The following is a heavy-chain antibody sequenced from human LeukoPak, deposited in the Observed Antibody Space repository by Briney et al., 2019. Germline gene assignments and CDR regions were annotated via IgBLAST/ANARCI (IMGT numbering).Heavy chain of an antibody. CDR2: IYYSGST. J-gene: IGHJ3*02. CDR3: ARQKNPAYDFWSGYSTDAFDI. D-gene: IGHD3-3*01. Sequence: PSETLSLTCTVSGGSISSYYWSWIRQPPGKGLEWIGYIYYSGSTNYNPSLKSRVTISVDTSKNQFSLKLSSVTAADTAVYYCARQKNPAYDFWSGYSTDAFDIWGQGTMVTVSS. V-gene: IGHV4-59*01. CDR1: GGSISSYY.